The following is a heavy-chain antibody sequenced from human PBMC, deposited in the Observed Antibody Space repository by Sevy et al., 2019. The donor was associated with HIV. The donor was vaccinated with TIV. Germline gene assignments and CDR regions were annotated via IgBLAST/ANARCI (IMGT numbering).Heavy chain of an antibody. J-gene: IGHJ4*02. D-gene: IGHD1-7*01. CDR3: VEGTIKHFHY. Sequence: GGSLRLYCAASGFTFNNYAMSWVRQDPGKGLEWISVITAGGVITYSVDSGKGRFTISRDNSKNMVYLQMNSLIAEDTATYYWVEGTIKHFHYWEQGTRVTVSS. CDR2: ITAGGVIT. V-gene: IGHV3-23*01. CDR1: GFTFNNYA.